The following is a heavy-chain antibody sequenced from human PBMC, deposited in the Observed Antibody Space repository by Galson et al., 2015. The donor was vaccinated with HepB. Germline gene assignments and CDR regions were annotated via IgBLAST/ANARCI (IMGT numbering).Heavy chain of an antibody. D-gene: IGHD3-22*01. CDR1: GFTFNNYK. V-gene: IGHV3-74*03. Sequence: SLRLSCAATSGFTFNNYKIHWVRHVPGKGLVWVAYIDSDERGTKYADSVKGRFTISRDNARNTVFLQMNSLRVEDTAVYFCGRSRGASGYHYDYWGQGTLVGVSS. J-gene: IGHJ4*02. CDR2: IDSDERGT. CDR3: GRSRGASGYHYDY.